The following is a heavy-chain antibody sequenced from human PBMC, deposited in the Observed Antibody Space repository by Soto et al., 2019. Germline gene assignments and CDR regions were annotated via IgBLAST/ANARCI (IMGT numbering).Heavy chain of an antibody. D-gene: IGHD2-8*02. CDR1: GYTFTSYA. V-gene: IGHV1-3*01. Sequence: GASVKVSCKASGYTFTSYAMHWVRQAPGQRLEWMGWINAGNGNTKYSQKFQGRVTITRDTSASTAYTELSSLRSEDTAVYYCARVGSDAGAFDAFDIWGQGTMVTVSS. CDR2: INAGNGNT. CDR3: ARVGSDAGAFDAFDI. J-gene: IGHJ3*02.